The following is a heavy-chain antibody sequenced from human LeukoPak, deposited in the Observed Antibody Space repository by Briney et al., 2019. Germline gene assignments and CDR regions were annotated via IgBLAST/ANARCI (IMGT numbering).Heavy chain of an antibody. Sequence: KPGGSLRLSCAASGFTFSSYSMNWVRQAPGKGLEWVSSFSSSSSYIYYADSVKGRFTISRDNAKNSLYLQMNSLRAEDTAVYYCARAYCSSTSCYFENYFDYWGQGTLVTVSS. V-gene: IGHV3-21*01. CDR2: FSSSSSYI. CDR3: ARAYCSSTSCYFENYFDY. D-gene: IGHD2-2*01. CDR1: GFTFSSYS. J-gene: IGHJ4*02.